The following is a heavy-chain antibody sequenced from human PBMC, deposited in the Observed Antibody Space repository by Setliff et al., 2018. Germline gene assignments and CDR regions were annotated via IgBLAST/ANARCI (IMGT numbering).Heavy chain of an antibody. CDR3: ARNWATAQHYYYGMDV. Sequence: GASVKVSCKASGYTFTSYGISWVRQAPGQGLEWMGGIIPIFGTANYAQKFQGRVTITADESTSTAYMELSSLRAEDTAVYYCARNWATAQHYYYGMDVWGQGTTVTSP. CDR2: IIPIFGTA. J-gene: IGHJ6*02. V-gene: IGHV1-69*13. D-gene: IGHD2-21*02. CDR1: GYTFTSYG.